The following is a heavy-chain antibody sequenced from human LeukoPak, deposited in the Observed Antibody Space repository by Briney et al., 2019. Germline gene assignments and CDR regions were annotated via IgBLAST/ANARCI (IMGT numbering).Heavy chain of an antibody. Sequence: PSETLSLTCTGSGGSISSYYWSWIRQPAGKGLEWIGRIYTSGSTNYNPSLKSRVTMSVDTSKNQFSLKLSSVTAADTAVYYCARGGYDSSGYLFFDYWGQGTLVTVSS. CDR3: ARGGYDSSGYLFFDY. CDR2: IYTSGST. V-gene: IGHV4-4*07. CDR1: GGSISSYY. J-gene: IGHJ4*02. D-gene: IGHD3-22*01.